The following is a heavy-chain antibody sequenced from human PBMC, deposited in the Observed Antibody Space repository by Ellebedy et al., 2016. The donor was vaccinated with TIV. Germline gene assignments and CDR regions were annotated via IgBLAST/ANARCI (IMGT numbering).Heavy chain of an antibody. CDR2: ISGSGGST. Sequence: GGSLRLXXAASGFTFSSYAMSWVRQAPGKGLEWVSAISGSGGSTYYADSVKGRFTISRDNSKNTLYLQMNSLRAEDTAVYYCAKDPFYRSSWPSPYYYYGMDVWGQGTTVTVSS. V-gene: IGHV3-23*01. J-gene: IGHJ6*02. CDR3: AKDPFYRSSWPSPYYYYGMDV. D-gene: IGHD6-13*01. CDR1: GFTFSSYA.